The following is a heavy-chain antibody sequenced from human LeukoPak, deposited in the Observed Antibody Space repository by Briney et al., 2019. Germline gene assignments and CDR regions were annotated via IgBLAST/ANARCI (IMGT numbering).Heavy chain of an antibody. CDR2: ISSSGSTI. V-gene: IGHV3-11*01. Sequence: GGSLRLSCAASGFTFSDYYMSWIRQAPGKGLEWVSYISSSGSTIYYADSVKGRFTISRDNAKNSLYLQMNSLRAEDTAVYYCARGDTMMVVRTPIGEDAFDIWGQGTMVTVSS. CDR1: GFTFSDYY. D-gene: IGHD3-22*01. CDR3: ARGDTMMVVRTPIGEDAFDI. J-gene: IGHJ3*02.